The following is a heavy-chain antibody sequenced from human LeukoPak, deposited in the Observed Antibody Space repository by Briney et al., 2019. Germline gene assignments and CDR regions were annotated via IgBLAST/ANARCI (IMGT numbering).Heavy chain of an antibody. D-gene: IGHD6-19*01. CDR3: ARAGWGYSSGWYSGFDY. J-gene: IGHJ4*02. CDR2: IIPIFGTA. Sequence: SVKVSCKASGGTFSSYAISWVRQAPGQGLEWMGGIIPIFGTANYAQKFQGRVTITADESTSTAYMELSSLRSEDTAVYYCARAGWGYSSGWYSGFDYWGQGTLVTVSS. CDR1: GGTFSSYA. V-gene: IGHV1-69*13.